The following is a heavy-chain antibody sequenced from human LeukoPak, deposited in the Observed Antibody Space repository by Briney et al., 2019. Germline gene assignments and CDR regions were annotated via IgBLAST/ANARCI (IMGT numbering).Heavy chain of an antibody. CDR1: GFTFNSYA. V-gene: IGHV3-64D*06. J-gene: IGHJ3*02. CDR3: VKDQNWGGDAFDI. Sequence: GGSLRLSCSASGFTFNSYAMHWVRQAPGKGLEYVSTISSNGGSTYYANSVKGRFTISRDNSKNTLYLQMSSLRTEDTAVYYCVKDQNWGGDAFDIWGQGTMVTVSS. D-gene: IGHD7-27*01. CDR2: ISSNGGST.